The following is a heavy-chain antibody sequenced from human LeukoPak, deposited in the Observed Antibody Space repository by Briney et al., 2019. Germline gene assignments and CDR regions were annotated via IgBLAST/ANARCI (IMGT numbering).Heavy chain of an antibody. CDR1: GFTFSSYG. J-gene: IGHJ4*02. CDR2: IRYDANNK. CDR3: ISKGQSQVGH. Sequence: GGSLRLSCAASGFTFSSYGMHWVRQAPGKGLEWVAFIRYDANNKYYADSVKGRFTISRDNSKNTLYLQMNSLRAEDTAAYYCISKGQSQVGHWGQGTLATVSS. V-gene: IGHV3-30*02. D-gene: IGHD2-2*01.